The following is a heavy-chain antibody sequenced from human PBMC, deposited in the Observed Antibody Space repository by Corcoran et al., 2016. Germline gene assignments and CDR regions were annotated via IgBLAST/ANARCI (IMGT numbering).Heavy chain of an antibody. V-gene: IGHV4-39*07. CDR1: GGSISSSSYY. J-gene: IGHJ4*02. D-gene: IGHD5-12*01. CDR2: IYYSGST. Sequence: QLQLQESGPGLVKPSETLSLTCTVSGGSISSSSYYWGWIRQPPGKGLEWIGSIYYSGSTYYNPSLKSRVTISVDTSKNQFSRKLSSVTAADTAVYYCARQEMATTSDYWGQGTLVTVSS. CDR3: ARQEMATTSDY.